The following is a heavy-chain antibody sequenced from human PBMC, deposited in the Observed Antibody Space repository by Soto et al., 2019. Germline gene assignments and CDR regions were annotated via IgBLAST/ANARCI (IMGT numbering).Heavy chain of an antibody. CDR3: VRIRYQLPSSVLWLDP. CDR1: GCFLSESY. V-gene: IGHV4-34*01. CDR2: INHVGGT. Sequence: LSLTCAVYGCFLSESYWTWIRQPPGKGLEWIGEINHVGGTNYNPSLKSRVTMSVDTSQNQFSLRLISVTAADTAMYFCVRIRYQLPSSVLWLDPWGQGTPVTV. D-gene: IGHD3-16*01. J-gene: IGHJ5*02.